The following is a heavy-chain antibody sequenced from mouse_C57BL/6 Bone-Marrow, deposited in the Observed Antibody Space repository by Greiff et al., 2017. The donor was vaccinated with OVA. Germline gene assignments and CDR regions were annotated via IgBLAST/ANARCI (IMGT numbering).Heavy chain of an antibody. J-gene: IGHJ2*01. Sequence: QVQLQQPGAELVMPGASVKLSCKASGYTFTSYWMHWVKQRPGPGLEWIGEIDPSDSYTNYNQKFKGKSTLTVDKSSSTAYMQLSSLTSEDSAVYYCASGGLRPYYFDYWGQGTTLTVSS. CDR1: GYTFTSYW. D-gene: IGHD2-4*01. CDR2: IDPSDSYT. V-gene: IGHV1-69*01. CDR3: ASGGLRPYYFDY.